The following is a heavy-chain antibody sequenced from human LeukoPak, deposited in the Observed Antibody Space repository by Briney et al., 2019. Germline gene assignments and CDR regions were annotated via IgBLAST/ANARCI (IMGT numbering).Heavy chain of an antibody. CDR2: ISSRGSTI. CDR3: ARANYYGSNYFDY. V-gene: IGHV3-48*03. D-gene: IGHD3-10*01. CDR1: GFTFSSYE. Sequence: GGSLRLSCAASGFTFSSYEMNWVRQAPGKGLEWVSYISSRGSTIYYADSVKGRFTISRDNAKNSLYLQMNSLRAEDTAVYYCARANYYGSNYFDYWGQGTLVTVSS. J-gene: IGHJ4*02.